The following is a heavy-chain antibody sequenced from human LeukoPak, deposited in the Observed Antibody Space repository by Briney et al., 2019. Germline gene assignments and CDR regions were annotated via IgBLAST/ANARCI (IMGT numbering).Heavy chain of an antibody. Sequence: ASVKVSCKASGYTFTSYYMHWVRQAPGQGLEWMGIINPSGGSTSYAQKFQGRVTMTRDTSTSTVYKELSSLRSEDTAVYYCARGYPGVDHLRARLPLVYFDYWGQGTLVTVSS. D-gene: IGHD1-14*01. CDR3: ARGYPGVDHLRARLPLVYFDY. CDR1: GYTFTSYY. CDR2: INPSGGST. V-gene: IGHV1-46*01. J-gene: IGHJ4*02.